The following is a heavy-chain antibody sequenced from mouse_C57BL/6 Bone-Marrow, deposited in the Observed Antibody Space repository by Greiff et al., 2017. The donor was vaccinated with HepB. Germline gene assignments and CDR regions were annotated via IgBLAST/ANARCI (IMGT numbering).Heavy chain of an antibody. D-gene: IGHD1-1*01. J-gene: IGHJ4*01. CDR1: GYTFTDYY. V-gene: IGHV1-19*01. CDR2: INPYNGVT. Sequence: EVQLQQSGPVLVKPGASVKMSCKASGYTFTDYYMNWVKQSHGKSLEWIGVINPYNGVTSYNQKFKGKATLTVDKSSSTAYMELNSLTSEDSAVYYCARNYYYGSSTYAMDYWGQGTSVTVSS. CDR3: ARNYYYGSSTYAMDY.